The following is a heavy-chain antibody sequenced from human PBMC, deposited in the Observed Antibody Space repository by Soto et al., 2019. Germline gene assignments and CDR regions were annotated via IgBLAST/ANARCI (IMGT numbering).Heavy chain of an antibody. CDR1: GGSISSGGYY. CDR3: ARGFRSPGWFDP. J-gene: IGHJ5*02. CDR2: IYYSGST. D-gene: IGHD3-10*01. V-gene: IGHV4-31*03. Sequence: SETLSLTCTVSGGSISSGGYYWSWIRQHPGKGLEWIGYIYYSGSTYYNPSLKSRVTISVDTSKNQFSLKLSSVTAADTAVYYCARGFRSPGWFDPWGQGTLVTVSS.